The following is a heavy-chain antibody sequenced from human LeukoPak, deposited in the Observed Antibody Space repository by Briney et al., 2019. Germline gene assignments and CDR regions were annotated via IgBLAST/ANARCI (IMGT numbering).Heavy chain of an antibody. CDR3: ARASYYYDTSGLGALDI. V-gene: IGHV3-9*01. CDR1: GLTFDDHA. J-gene: IGHJ3*02. Sequence: QSGGSLRLSCAASGLTFDDHAMYWVRQAPGKGLEWVSGINWDGSKIGYADAVKGRFTISRDSAKKSLYLQMNSLRTEDTALYYCARASYYYDTSGLGALDIWGQGTLVTVSS. D-gene: IGHD3-22*01. CDR2: INWDGSKI.